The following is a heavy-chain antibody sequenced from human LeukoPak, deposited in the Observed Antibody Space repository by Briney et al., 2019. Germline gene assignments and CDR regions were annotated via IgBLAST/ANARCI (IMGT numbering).Heavy chain of an antibody. J-gene: IGHJ4*02. CDR1: GFTFSDYY. CDR2: ISSSSSYT. V-gene: IGHV3-11*06. D-gene: IGHD6-19*01. Sequence: GGSLRLSCAASGFTFSDYYMSWIRQAPGKGLEWVSYISSSSSYTNYADSVKGRFTISRDNSKSTLYLQMDSLRAEDTAVYYCASPNSMAGTHYFHYWGQGTLVTVSS. CDR3: ASPNSMAGTHYFHY.